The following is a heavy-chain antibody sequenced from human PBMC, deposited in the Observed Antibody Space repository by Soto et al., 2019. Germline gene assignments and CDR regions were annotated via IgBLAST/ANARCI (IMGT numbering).Heavy chain of an antibody. V-gene: IGHV3-23*01. CDR3: AKGIVVVVAATHFDY. J-gene: IGHJ4*02. CDR1: GFTFSSYA. D-gene: IGHD2-15*01. Sequence: GWSLRLSCAASGFTFSSYAMSWVRQAPGKGLEWVSAISGSGGSTYYADSVKGRFTISRDNSKNTLYLQMNSLRAEDTAVYYCAKGIVVVVAATHFDYWGQGTLVTVSS. CDR2: ISGSGGST.